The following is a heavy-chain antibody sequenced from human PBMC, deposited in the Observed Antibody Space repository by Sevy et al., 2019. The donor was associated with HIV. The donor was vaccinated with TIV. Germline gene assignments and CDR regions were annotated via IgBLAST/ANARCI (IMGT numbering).Heavy chain of an antibody. CDR2: FDPEDGET. V-gene: IGHV1-24*01. CDR1: GFTLSEVS. CDR3: TITKDYYDNSGYPFDY. D-gene: IGHD3-22*01. J-gene: IGHJ4*01. Sequence: ASVKVSCKVSGFTLSEVSMHWVRQAPGKGLEWMGTFDPEDGETIYAQKFQGRVTMTEDTSTDTAYMELSSLRSEDTAVFYCTITKDYYDNSGYPFDYWGHGTLVTVSS.